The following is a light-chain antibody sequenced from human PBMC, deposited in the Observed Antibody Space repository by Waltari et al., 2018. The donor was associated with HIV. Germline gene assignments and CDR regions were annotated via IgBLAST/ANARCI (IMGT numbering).Light chain of an antibody. CDR3: GTWDSSLSAGV. V-gene: IGLV1-51*01. CDR1: SSNLGHNY. CDR2: DNN. Sequence: QSVLTQPPSVSAAPGQKVTISCSGSSSNLGHNYFSWYQQVPGTAPKLLIFDNNKRPSGIPDRFSGSKSATSATLGITGLQTGDEADYYCGTWDSSLSAGVFGGGTKLTVL. J-gene: IGLJ3*02.